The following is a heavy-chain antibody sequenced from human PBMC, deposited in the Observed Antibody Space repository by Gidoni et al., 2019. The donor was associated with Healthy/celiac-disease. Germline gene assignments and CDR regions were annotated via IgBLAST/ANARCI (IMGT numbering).Heavy chain of an antibody. D-gene: IGHD6-19*01. Sequence: QVQLVQSGAEVKKPGSSVKVSCKASGGTFSSYAISWVRQAPGQGLEWMGGIIPIFGTANYAQMSQGRVTITADKSTSTAYMELSSLRSEDTAVYYCARGLRIAVAGMKPDDAFDIWGQGTMVTVSS. CDR1: GGTFSSYA. CDR2: IIPIFGTA. J-gene: IGHJ3*02. V-gene: IGHV1-69*06. CDR3: ARGLRIAVAGMKPDDAFDI.